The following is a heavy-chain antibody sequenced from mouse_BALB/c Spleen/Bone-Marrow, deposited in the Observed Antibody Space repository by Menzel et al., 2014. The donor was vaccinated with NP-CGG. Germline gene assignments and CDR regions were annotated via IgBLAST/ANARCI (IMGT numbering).Heavy chain of an antibody. Sequence: VKLMESGAELVKPGASVKLSCKASGYTFTSYYMYWVKQRPGQGLEWFGEINPSNGGTNFNEKFKNKATLTADKSSSTAYMQLSSLTSEDSAVYFCASVYDYGRGYAMDYWGQGTSVTVSS. V-gene: IGHV1-53*01. J-gene: IGHJ4*01. CDR2: INPSNGGT. CDR3: ASVYDYGRGYAMDY. D-gene: IGHD2-4*01. CDR1: GYTFTSYY.